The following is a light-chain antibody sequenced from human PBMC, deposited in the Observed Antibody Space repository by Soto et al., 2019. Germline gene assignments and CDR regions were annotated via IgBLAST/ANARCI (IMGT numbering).Light chain of an antibody. CDR2: ATS. CDR1: QGISSN. J-gene: IGKJ5*01. Sequence: DIQLTQSPSFLSASVGDRVSITCRASQGISSNLAWYQQKPGKPPKLLIYATSTLQRGVPSRFSGSGSGTEFTLTISSLQPEDFATYYCQQVNGYPLITFSQGTRLEIK. V-gene: IGKV1-9*01. CDR3: QQVNGYPLIT.